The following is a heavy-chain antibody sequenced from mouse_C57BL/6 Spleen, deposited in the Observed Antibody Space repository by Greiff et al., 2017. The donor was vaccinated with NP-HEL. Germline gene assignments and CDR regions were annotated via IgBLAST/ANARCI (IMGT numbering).Heavy chain of an antibody. Sequence: QVQLQQSGAELVRPGTSVKVSCKASGYAFTNYLIEWVQQRPGQGLEWIGVINPGSGGTNYNEKLKGKATLTADKSSSTAYMQLSSLTSEDSAVYFCARDYGSSYTSYAMDYWGQGTSVTVSS. J-gene: IGHJ4*01. CDR3: ARDYGSSYTSYAMDY. CDR1: GYAFTNYL. D-gene: IGHD1-1*01. CDR2: INPGSGGT. V-gene: IGHV1-54*01.